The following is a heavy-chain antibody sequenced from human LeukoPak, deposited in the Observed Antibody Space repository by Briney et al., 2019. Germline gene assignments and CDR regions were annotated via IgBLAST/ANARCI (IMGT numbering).Heavy chain of an antibody. J-gene: IGHJ4*02. D-gene: IGHD3-9*01. Sequence: SETLSLTCTVSGGSISSSSYFWGWIRQPPGKGLEWIATIYYSGSTYYNPSLKSRVTISVDTSKNQFSLKLSSVTAADTAVYSCAKHWYYDILTGYSPLFDYWGQGTLVTVSS. CDR1: GGSISSSSYF. CDR3: AKHWYYDILTGYSPLFDY. V-gene: IGHV4-39*01. CDR2: IYYSGST.